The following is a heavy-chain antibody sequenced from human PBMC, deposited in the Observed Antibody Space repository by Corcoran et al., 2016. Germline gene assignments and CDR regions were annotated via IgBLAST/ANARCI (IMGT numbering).Heavy chain of an antibody. J-gene: IGHJ4*02. CDR3: AREVRAVGYCSGGSCYLCY. Sequence: QVQLVQSGAEVKKPGASVKVSCKASGYTFTGYYMHWVRQAPGQGLEWMGWINPNSGGTNYAQKFQGRVTMTRDTSISTAYMELSRLRSDDTAVYYCAREVRAVGYCSGGSCYLCYWGQGTLVTVSS. D-gene: IGHD2-15*01. V-gene: IGHV1-2*02. CDR1: GYTFTGYY. CDR2: INPNSGGT.